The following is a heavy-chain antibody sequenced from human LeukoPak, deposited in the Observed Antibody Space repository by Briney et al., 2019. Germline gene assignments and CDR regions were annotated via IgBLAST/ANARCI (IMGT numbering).Heavy chain of an antibody. CDR3: ANPGYNWNYPGYY. Sequence: QPGGSLRLSCAASGFTFSSYVMSWVRQAPGKGLEWVSSISGSGSPTYYADSVKGRFTISRDNSKNTLYLQMNSLRAEDTAVYYCANPGYNWNYPGYYWGQGTLVTVSS. CDR1: GFTFSSYV. D-gene: IGHD1-7*01. J-gene: IGHJ4*02. V-gene: IGHV3-23*01. CDR2: ISGSGSPT.